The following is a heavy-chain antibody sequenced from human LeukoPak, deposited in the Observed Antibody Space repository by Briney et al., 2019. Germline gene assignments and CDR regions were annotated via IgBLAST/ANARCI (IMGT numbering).Heavy chain of an antibody. Sequence: PGGSLRLSCAASGFTFSSYGMHWVRQAPGKGLEWVAVISYDGSNKYYADSVKGRFTISRDNSKNTLYLQMNSLRAEDTAVYYCAKDIIAVADRAVEGFGYWGQGTLVTVAS. V-gene: IGHV3-30*18. D-gene: IGHD6-19*01. CDR2: ISYDGSNK. CDR1: GFTFSSYG. J-gene: IGHJ4*02. CDR3: AKDIIAVADRAVEGFGY.